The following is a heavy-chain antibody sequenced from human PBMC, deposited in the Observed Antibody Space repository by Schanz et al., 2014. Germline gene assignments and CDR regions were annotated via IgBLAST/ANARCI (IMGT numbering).Heavy chain of an antibody. V-gene: IGHV3-66*02. CDR1: GFTVSSNH. CDR2: ISASGGST. J-gene: IGHJ4*02. CDR3: AIDRGYCSGGSCLTFDY. Sequence: EGQLAESGGGLVQPGGSLRLSCAVSGFTVSSNHMSWVRQAPGKGLEWVSTISASGGSTYYADSVKGRFTISRDNSKNTLYLQMNTLRAEDTAVYYCAIDRGYCSGGSCLTFDYWGQGTLVTVSS. D-gene: IGHD2-15*01.